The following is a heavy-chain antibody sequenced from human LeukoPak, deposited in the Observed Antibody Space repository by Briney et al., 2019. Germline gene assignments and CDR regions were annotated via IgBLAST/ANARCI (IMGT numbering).Heavy chain of an antibody. V-gene: IGHV4-39*01. J-gene: IGHJ4*02. CDR3: ARHVRGGYYLYYFDY. CDR2: IYYSGST. Sequence: KPSETLSLTCTVSGGSISSTFYYWGWIRQPPGKGLEWIGSIYYSGSTYYNPSLKSRVTISVDTSKNHFSLKLSSVTAADTAVYYCARHVRGGYYLYYFDYWGQGNLVTVSS. CDR1: GGSISSTFYY. D-gene: IGHD3-22*01.